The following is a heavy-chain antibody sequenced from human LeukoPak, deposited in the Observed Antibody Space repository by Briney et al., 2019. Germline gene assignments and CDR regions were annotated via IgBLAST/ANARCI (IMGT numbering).Heavy chain of an antibody. Sequence: PSETLSLTCAVYGVSFSAYYWSWIRQPPGKGLEWIGEINHSGSTNYNPSLKSRVTISLDTSKNQFSLKLSSVTAADTAVYYCARGGYCGGDCYENDAFDIWGQGTMVTVSS. V-gene: IGHV4-34*01. CDR1: GVSFSAYY. CDR2: INHSGST. D-gene: IGHD2-21*02. CDR3: ARGGYCGGDCYENDAFDI. J-gene: IGHJ3*02.